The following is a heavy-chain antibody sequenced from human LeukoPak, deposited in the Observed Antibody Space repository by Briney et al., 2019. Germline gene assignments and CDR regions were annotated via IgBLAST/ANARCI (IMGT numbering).Heavy chain of an antibody. CDR2: IYYSVST. D-gene: IGHD5-18*01. V-gene: IGHV4-39*07. CDR3: ARTDQSGYSFGSDFDY. CDR1: GASISSTNNF. J-gene: IGHJ4*02. Sequence: SETLSLTCTVSGASISSTNNFWGWIRQTPGKGLEWIATIYYSVSTYYNPSLKSRLSISVDTSKNQFSLKLSSVTAADTAVYYCARTDQSGYSFGSDFDYWGQGTLVTVSS.